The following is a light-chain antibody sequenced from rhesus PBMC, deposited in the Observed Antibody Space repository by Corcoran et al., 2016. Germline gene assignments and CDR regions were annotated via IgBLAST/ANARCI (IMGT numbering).Light chain of an antibody. CDR1: NSDIGAYDG. Sequence: QSALTQPPSVSKSLGQSVTISCTGTNSDIGAYDGVSWYQQYPGTAPRLLIYEVNKRPSGVSDRFSGSKSDNTASLTISGLRDEDEGHYHCCSYSVANTYMFGSGTRLTVL. V-gene: IGLV2-38*01. J-gene: IGLJ1*01. CDR3: CSYSVANTYM. CDR2: EVN.